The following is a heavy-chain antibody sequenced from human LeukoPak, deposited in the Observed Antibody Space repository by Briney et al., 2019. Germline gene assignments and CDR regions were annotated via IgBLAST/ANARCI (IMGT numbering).Heavy chain of an antibody. CDR3: AKGGHDFNPFYW. D-gene: IGHD2-21*02. CDR2: IKGGGGDP. J-gene: IGHJ4*02. CDR1: RFIFSTYA. Sequence: GGSLRLSCAASRFIFSTYAMGWVRQAPGEALEWVSSIKGGGGDPFYADSVKGRFTISRDNSKNTLFLQLNSLRAEDSAVYYCAKGGHDFNPFYWWGQGTLVTVSS. V-gene: IGHV3-23*01.